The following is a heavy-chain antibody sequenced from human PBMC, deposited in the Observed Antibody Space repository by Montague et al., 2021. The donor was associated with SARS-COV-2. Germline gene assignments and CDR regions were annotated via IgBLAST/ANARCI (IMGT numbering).Heavy chain of an antibody. J-gene: IGHJ4*02. D-gene: IGHD3-22*01. Sequence: SETLSLTCTVSGDSISNSNWWTWVRQSPGRGLEWIGEIFRSGDSNYNPSLKSRVTMSVDMSRNQFSLSLSNVTAADTAFYYWVRGGTMTVVVFDYWGQGTLVIVSS. V-gene: IGHV4-4*02. CDR3: VRGGTMTVVVFDY. CDR1: GDSISNSNW. CDR2: IFRSGDS.